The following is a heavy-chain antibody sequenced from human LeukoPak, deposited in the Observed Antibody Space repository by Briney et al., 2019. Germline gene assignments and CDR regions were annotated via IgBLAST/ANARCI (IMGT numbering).Heavy chain of an antibody. CDR3: AELGITMIGGV. D-gene: IGHD3-10*02. CDR1: GFTFSSSA. V-gene: IGHV3-48*03. CDR2: ISSSGSTI. J-gene: IGHJ6*04. Sequence: GGSLRLSCAASGFTFSSSAMNWVRQAPGRGLEWVSYISSSGSTIYYADSVKGRFTISRDNAKNSLYLQMNSLRAEDTAVYYCAELGITMIGGVWGKGTTVTISS.